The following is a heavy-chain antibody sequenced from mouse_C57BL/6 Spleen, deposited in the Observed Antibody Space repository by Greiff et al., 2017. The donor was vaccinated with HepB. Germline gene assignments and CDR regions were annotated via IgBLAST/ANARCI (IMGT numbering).Heavy chain of an antibody. V-gene: IGHV1-5*01. J-gene: IGHJ2*01. CDR2: IYPGNSDT. CDR3: TSFTTVVGDY. Sequence: VQLQQSGTVLVRPGASVKLSCKTSGYTFTSYWMHWVKQRPGQGLEWIGAIYPGNSDTSYNQKFKGKAKLTAVTSASTAYMELSSLTNEDSAVYYCTSFTTVVGDYWGQGTTLTVSS. CDR1: GYTFTSYW. D-gene: IGHD1-1*01.